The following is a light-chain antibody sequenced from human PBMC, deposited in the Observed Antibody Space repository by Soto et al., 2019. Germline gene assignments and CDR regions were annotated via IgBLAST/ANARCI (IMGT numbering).Light chain of an antibody. V-gene: IGLV2-14*03. CDR1: GSDIGNYNY. Sequence: QSALAQPASVSGSPGQSITISCTGTGSDIGNYNYVSWYQQHPGKAPKLMIYHVTYRPSGVSNRYSGSKSGNSASLTISGLQADDEADYYCCSLTTSHTYVFGSGTKVTVL. J-gene: IGLJ1*01. CDR2: HVT. CDR3: CSLTTSHTYV.